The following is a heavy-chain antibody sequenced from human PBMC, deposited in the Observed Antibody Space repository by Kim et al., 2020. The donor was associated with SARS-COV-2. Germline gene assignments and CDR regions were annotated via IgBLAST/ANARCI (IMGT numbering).Heavy chain of an antibody. D-gene: IGHD3-10*01. V-gene: IGHV3-30*01. Sequence: VKGRFTSSRQNSKNTLYLQMNSLRAEDTAVYYCARDRYYGSGSYYRPGEHWGQGTLVTVSS. J-gene: IGHJ4*02. CDR3: ARDRYYGSGSYYRPGEH.